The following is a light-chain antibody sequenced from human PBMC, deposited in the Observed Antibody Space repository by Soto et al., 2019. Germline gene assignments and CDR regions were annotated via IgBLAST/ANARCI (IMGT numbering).Light chain of an antibody. CDR2: DVS. CDR3: SSYTSSITLV. V-gene: IGLV2-14*03. CDR1: SSDVGGYNS. J-gene: IGLJ1*01. Sequence: QSVLTQPASVSGSPGQSIAISCTGTSSDVGGYNSVSWYQHHPGKAPKLMIYDVSYRPSGVSDRFSGSKSGNTASLTISGLQAEDEADYYCSSYTSSITLVFGTGTKVTVL.